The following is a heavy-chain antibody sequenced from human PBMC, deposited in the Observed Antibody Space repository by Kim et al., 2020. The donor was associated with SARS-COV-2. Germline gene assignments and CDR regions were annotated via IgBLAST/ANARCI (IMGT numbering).Heavy chain of an antibody. CDR2: IYTSGST. J-gene: IGHJ3*02. D-gene: IGHD2-2*01. Sequence: SETLSLTCTVSGGSISSYYWSWIRQPAGKGLEWIGRIYTSGSTNYNPSLKSRVTMSVDTSKNQFSLKLSSVTAADTAVYYCARDWEYQLPNAFDIWGQGTMVTVSS. CDR1: GGSISSYY. CDR3: ARDWEYQLPNAFDI. V-gene: IGHV4-4*07.